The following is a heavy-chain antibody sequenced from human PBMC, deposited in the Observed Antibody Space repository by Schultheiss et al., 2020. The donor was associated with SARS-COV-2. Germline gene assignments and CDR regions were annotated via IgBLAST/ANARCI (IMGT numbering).Heavy chain of an antibody. V-gene: IGHV1-18*01. D-gene: IGHD4-17*01. CDR3: ARVMGDYPNYYGMDV. CDR2: SNAGNGNT. CDR1: GYTFTSYG. Sequence: ASVKVSCKASGYTFTSYGISWVRQAPGQGLEWMGWSNAGNGNTKYSQEFQGRVTITRDTSASTAYMELSSLRSEDTAVYYCARVMGDYPNYYGMDVWGQGTTVTVSS. J-gene: IGHJ6*02.